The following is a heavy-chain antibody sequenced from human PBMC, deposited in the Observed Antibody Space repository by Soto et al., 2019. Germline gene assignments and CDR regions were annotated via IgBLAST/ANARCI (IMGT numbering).Heavy chain of an antibody. D-gene: IGHD3-22*01. CDR3: ARVSYYDSSGYYYV. CDR2: ISAYNGNT. CDR1: GYTFTSYG. Sequence: GASVKVSCKASGYTFTSYGISWVRQAPGQGLEWMGWISAYNGNTNYAQKLQGRVTMTTDTSTSTAYMELRSLRSDDTAVYYCARVSYYDSSGYYYVWGQGTLVTVSS. V-gene: IGHV1-18*01. J-gene: IGHJ4*02.